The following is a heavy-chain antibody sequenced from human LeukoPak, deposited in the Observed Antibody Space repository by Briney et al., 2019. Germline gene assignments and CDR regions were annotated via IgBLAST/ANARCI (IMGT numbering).Heavy chain of an antibody. CDR1: GGTFSSYA. Sequence: SVKVSCKASGGTFSSYAISWVRRAPGQGLEWMGGIIPIFGTANYAQKFQGRVTIATDESTSTSYMELNSLRSEDTAVYYCARGPELERFDDWGQGTLVTVSS. CDR3: ARGPELERFDD. D-gene: IGHD1-1*01. CDR2: IIPIFGTA. J-gene: IGHJ4*02. V-gene: IGHV1-69*05.